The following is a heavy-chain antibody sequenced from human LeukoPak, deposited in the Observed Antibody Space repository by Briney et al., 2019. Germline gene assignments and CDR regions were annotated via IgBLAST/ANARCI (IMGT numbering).Heavy chain of an antibody. D-gene: IGHD6-13*01. V-gene: IGHV4-59*01. CDR1: GGSISSYY. CDR2: IYYSESP. Sequence: SETLSLTCTVSGGSISSYYWSWIRQPPGKGLEWIGYIYYSESPNYNPSLKSRVTISLDTSKNQFSLKLSSVTAADTAVYYCARGVVAAAGRTFDFWGQGTLVTVSS. J-gene: IGHJ4*02. CDR3: ARGVVAAAGRTFDF.